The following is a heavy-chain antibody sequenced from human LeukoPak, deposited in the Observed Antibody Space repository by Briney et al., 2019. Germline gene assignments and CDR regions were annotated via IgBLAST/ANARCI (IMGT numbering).Heavy chain of an antibody. J-gene: IGHJ4*02. CDR2: INQDGSEK. D-gene: IGHD6-19*01. Sequence: GGSLRLSCAASGFTFSSYWMSWVRQAPGKGLEWVANINQDGSEKDYVDSVKGRFTISRDNAKNSLYLQMSSLRAEDTAVYYCAGDLAIAVAEYYFDYWGQGTLVTVSS. V-gene: IGHV3-7*01. CDR3: AGDLAIAVAEYYFDY. CDR1: GFTFSSYW.